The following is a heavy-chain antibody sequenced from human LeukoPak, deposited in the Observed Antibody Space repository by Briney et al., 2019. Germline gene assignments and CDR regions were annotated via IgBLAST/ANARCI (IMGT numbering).Heavy chain of an antibody. CDR3: ASIAAAPDTFDY. CDR2: INPSGGST. J-gene: IGHJ4*02. D-gene: IGHD2-2*01. V-gene: IGHV1-46*01. CDR1: GYTFTSYY. Sequence: ASVKVSCKASGYTFTSYYMHWVRQAPGQGLEWMGIINPSGGSTSYAQKFQGRVTMTRDTSTSTVYMELSSLRSEDTAVYYCASIAAAPDTFDYWGQGTLVTVSS.